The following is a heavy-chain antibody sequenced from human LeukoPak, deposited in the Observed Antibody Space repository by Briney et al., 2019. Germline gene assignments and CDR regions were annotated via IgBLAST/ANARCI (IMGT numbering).Heavy chain of an antibody. CDR1: GGTFSSYA. J-gene: IGHJ4*02. CDR3: ARGTHYYDSSRPFDY. V-gene: IGHV1-69*13. CDR2: IIPIFGTA. D-gene: IGHD3-22*01. Sequence: ASVKVSCKASGGTFSSYAISWMRQAPGQGLEWMGGIIPIFGTANYAQKFQGRVTITADESTSTAYMELSSLRSEDTAVYYCARGTHYYDSSRPFDYWGQGTLVTVSS.